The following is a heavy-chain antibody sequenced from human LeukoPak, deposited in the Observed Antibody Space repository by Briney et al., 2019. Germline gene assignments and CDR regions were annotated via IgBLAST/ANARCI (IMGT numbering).Heavy chain of an antibody. CDR3: ARELRVGTAFDL. J-gene: IGHJ2*01. Sequence: GGSLRLSCAASGFTFSSYGMSWVRQAPGKGLEWVSYISSSGSYIYYADSVKGRFTISRDNAKNSLYLQMNRLRDEDTAVYYCARELRVGTAFDLWGRGTLVTVSS. CDR2: ISSSGSYI. CDR1: GFTFSSYG. V-gene: IGHV3-21*05. D-gene: IGHD3-10*01.